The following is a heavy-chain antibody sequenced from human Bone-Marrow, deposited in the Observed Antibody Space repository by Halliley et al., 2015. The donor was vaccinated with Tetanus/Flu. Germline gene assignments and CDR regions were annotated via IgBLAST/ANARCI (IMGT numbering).Heavy chain of an antibody. CDR3: ARAPSSYAMDV. V-gene: IGHV3-74*01. CDR2: VPPDGRSH. Sequence: VWVSRVPPDGRSHTYADSVKGLFTISRDSAKNTLYLQINSLRAEDTAVYFCARAPSSYAMDVWGQGTTVTVSS. J-gene: IGHJ6*02.